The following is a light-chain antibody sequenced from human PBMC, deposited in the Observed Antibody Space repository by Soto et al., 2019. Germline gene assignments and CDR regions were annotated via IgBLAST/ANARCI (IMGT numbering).Light chain of an antibody. CDR1: SGYSNYK. CDR3: GADHGSGSNFVAPVV. J-gene: IGLJ2*01. CDR2: VGTGGIVG. Sequence: QSVLTQPPSASASLGASVTLTCTLSSGYSNYKVDWYQQRPGKGPRFVMRVGTGGIVGSKGDGIPDRFSVLGSGLNRYLTIKNSQEEDESDYHCGADHGSGSNFVAPVVFGGGTKLTVL. V-gene: IGLV9-49*01.